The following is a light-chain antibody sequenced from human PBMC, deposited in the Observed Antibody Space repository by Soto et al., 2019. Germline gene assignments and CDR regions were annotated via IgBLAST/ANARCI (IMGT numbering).Light chain of an antibody. V-gene: IGKV3-15*01. J-gene: IGKJ4*01. CDR2: GAT. Sequence: EIVMTQSPATLSVSPGERATLSCRASQSVSSNLAWYQQKPGQAPRLLIYGATTRATGIPARFSGSGSGTEFTLTISRLQSEDFAVYYCQQYNKLALTFRGRMEVEFK. CDR1: QSVSSN. CDR3: QQYNKLALT.